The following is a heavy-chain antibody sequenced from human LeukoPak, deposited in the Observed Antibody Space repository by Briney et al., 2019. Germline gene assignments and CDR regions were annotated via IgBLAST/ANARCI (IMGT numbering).Heavy chain of an antibody. CDR2: IIPIFGTA. J-gene: IGHJ5*02. V-gene: IGHV1-69*06. CDR3: ASGYYYGSGFPNWFDP. Sequence: ASVKVSCKASGGTFSSYAISWVRQAPGQGLEWMGGIIPIFGTANYARKFQGRVTITADKSTSTAYMELSSLRSEDTAVYYCASGYYYGSGFPNWFDPWGQGTLVTVSS. CDR1: GGTFSSYA. D-gene: IGHD3-10*01.